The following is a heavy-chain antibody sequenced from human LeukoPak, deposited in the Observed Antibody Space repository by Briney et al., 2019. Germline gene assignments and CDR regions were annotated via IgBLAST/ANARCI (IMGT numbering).Heavy chain of an antibody. CDR1: GGSISNYY. CDR3: ARVSPIAVAGSPYYYAMDA. V-gene: IGHV4-4*07. D-gene: IGHD6-19*01. J-gene: IGHJ6*02. Sequence: PSETLSLTCNVSGGSISNYYWTWIRQPAGKGLEWIGRIYSSGTTTYNPSLKSRVAMSVDTSRNQFSLKLSSVTAADTAVYYCARVSPIAVAGSPYYYAMDAWGQGTTVTVSS. CDR2: IYSSGTT.